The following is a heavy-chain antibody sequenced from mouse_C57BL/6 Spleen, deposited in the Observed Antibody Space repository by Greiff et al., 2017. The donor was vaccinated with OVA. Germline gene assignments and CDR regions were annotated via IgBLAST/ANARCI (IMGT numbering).Heavy chain of an antibody. V-gene: IGHV1-7*01. CDR1: GYTFTSYW. D-gene: IGHD2-1*01. J-gene: IGHJ2*01. CDR2: INPSSGYT. CDR3: ARNLYGNSGYFDY. Sequence: QVQLQQSGAELAKPGASVKLSCKASGYTFTSYWMHWVKQRPGQGLEWIGYINPSSGYTKYNQKFKDKATLTADKSSSTAYMQLSSLTYEDSAVYYCARNLYGNSGYFDYWGQGTTLTVSS.